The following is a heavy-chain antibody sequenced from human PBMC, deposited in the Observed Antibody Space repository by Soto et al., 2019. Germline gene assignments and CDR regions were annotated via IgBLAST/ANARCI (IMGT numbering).Heavy chain of an antibody. Sequence: QVQLVEAGGGVVQPGRSLRLSCAASGSSFSTYTMNWVRQAPGKGLEWVALITYDGSNNYYADSVKGRFTISRDNSKNTLYLQMNSLRAEDTALYYCSRGQSGVDFYDGMDVGGQGTTVTVSS. V-gene: IGHV3-30-3*01. D-gene: IGHD3-10*01. J-gene: IGHJ6*02. CDR1: GSSFSTYT. CDR2: ITYDGSNN. CDR3: SRGQSGVDFYDGMDV.